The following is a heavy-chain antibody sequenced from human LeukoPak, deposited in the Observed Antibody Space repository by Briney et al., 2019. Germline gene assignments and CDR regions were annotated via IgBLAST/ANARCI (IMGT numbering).Heavy chain of an antibody. V-gene: IGHV4-59*08. CDR2: IYYSGST. Sequence: SETLSLTCTVSGGSISSSYWSWIRQPPGKGLEWIGYIYYSGSTNYNPSFKSRVAISVDTSKNQFSLKLSSVTAADTAVYYCATWGIAVAGTFDYWGQGTLVTVSS. D-gene: IGHD6-19*01. CDR3: ATWGIAVAGTFDY. CDR1: GGSISSSY. J-gene: IGHJ4*02.